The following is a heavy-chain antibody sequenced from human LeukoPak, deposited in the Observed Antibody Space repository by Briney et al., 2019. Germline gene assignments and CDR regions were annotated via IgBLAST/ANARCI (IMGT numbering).Heavy chain of an antibody. V-gene: IGHV3-30*02. Sequence: GGSLRLSCAASGFTFSTYGMHWVRQAPGEGLEWVAFIRNDGHNQYYGHSVKGRFTISRDNSKNTVFLQMNGLRAEDTAVYYCAKGTPGYSGYDPLGYWGQGTLVTVSS. CDR2: IRNDGHNQ. CDR1: GFTFSTYG. CDR3: AKGTPGYSGYDPLGY. D-gene: IGHD5-12*01. J-gene: IGHJ4*02.